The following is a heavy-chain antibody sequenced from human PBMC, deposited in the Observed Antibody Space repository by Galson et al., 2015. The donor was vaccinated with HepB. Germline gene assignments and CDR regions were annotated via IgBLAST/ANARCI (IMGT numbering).Heavy chain of an antibody. CDR2: IYHSGST. J-gene: IGHJ4*02. CDR3: ARNGIAARPFGGGLNYFDY. CDR1: GGSISSSNW. Sequence: ETLSLTCAVSGGSISSSNWWSWVRQPPGKGLEWIGEIYHSGSTNYNPSLKSRVTISVDKSKNQFSLKLSSVTAADTAVYYCARNGIAARPFGGGLNYFDYWGQGTLVTVSS. D-gene: IGHD6-6*01. V-gene: IGHV4-4*02.